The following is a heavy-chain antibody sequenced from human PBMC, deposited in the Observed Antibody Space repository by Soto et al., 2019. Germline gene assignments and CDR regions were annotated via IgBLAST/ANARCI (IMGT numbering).Heavy chain of an antibody. CDR2: IYYSGST. CDR3: ARHYYGSGSYLPAQVGYYYYYYMDV. V-gene: IGHV4-39*01. D-gene: IGHD3-10*01. J-gene: IGHJ6*03. CDR1: GGSISSSSYY. Sequence: PSETLSLTCTVSGGSISSSSYYWGWIRQPPGKGLEWIGSIYYSGSTYYNPSLKSRVTISVDTSKNQFSLKLSSVTAADTAVYYCARHYYGSGSYLPAQVGYYYYYYMDVWGKGTTVTVSS.